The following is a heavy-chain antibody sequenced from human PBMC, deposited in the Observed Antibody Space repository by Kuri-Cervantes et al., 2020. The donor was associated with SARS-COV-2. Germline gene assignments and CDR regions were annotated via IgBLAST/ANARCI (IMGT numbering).Heavy chain of an antibody. J-gene: IGHJ1*01. Sequence: GESLKISCVASGFTFSNYVMSWVRQAPGKGLEWVSAISDSDGSTYFADSVKGRFTISRDNSKNTLYLQMNSLRAEDTAIYYCAREYCSSSTCDRMSAKYFQPWGQGTLVTVSS. D-gene: IGHD6-13*01. V-gene: IGHV3-23*01. CDR3: AREYCSSSTCDRMSAKYFQP. CDR2: ISDSDGST. CDR1: GFTFSNYV.